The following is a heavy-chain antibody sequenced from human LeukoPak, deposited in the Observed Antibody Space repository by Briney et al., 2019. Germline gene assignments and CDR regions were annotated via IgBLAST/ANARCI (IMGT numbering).Heavy chain of an antibody. CDR1: GFTFSSYG. Sequence: GRSLRLSCAASGFTFSSYGMHWVRQAPGKGLEWVAVISYDGSNKYYADSVKGRFTISRDNAKNSLYLQMNSLRAEDTAVYYCARDLGGSGTAYNWFAPWGQETLVTVSS. V-gene: IGHV3-30*03. CDR2: ISYDGSNK. D-gene: IGHD3-10*01. J-gene: IGHJ5*02. CDR3: ARDLGGSGTAYNWFAP.